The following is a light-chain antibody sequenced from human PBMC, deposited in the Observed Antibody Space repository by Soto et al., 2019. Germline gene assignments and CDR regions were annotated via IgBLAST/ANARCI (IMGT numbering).Light chain of an antibody. CDR3: HQYSNTFRT. J-gene: IGKJ1*01. Sequence: EIVLTQFPAALSVSPGERATLFCWASYTVGTNLAWYQQKPGQAPRLLIYNTSTRATGVPARFSGSGSGTEFTLTISNLQAEDSAVYHCHQYSNTFRTFGQGTKVDI. CDR1: YTVGTN. CDR2: NTS. V-gene: IGKV3-15*01.